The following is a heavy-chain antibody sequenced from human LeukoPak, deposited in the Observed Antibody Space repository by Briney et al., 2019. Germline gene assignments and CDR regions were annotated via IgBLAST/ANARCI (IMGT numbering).Heavy chain of an antibody. CDR1: GYSFTTYW. V-gene: IGHV5-51*01. CDR3: ARSGVVTFYQYMDV. Sequence: GESLKISCKGSGYSFTTYWIGWVRQMPGKGLEWMRIDTRYSPPFQGQVTISADKSISTAYLQWSSLKAPDTAMYYCARSGVVTFYQYMDVWGTGTTVTVSS. D-gene: IGHD3-3*01. CDR2: DT. J-gene: IGHJ6*03.